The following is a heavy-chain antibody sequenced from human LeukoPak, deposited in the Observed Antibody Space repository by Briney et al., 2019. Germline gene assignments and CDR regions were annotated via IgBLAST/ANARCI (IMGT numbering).Heavy chain of an antibody. D-gene: IGHD2-2*01. J-gene: IGHJ6*03. Sequence: PGGSLRLSCAASGFTFSSYAMNWVRQAPGKGLEWVSAISGSGGSTYYADSVKGRFTISRDNSKNTLYLQMNSLRAEDTAVYYCAKAQKREYQLLSRTNYYYYMDVWGKGTTVTVSS. CDR3: AKAQKREYQLLSRTNYYYYMDV. V-gene: IGHV3-23*01. CDR2: ISGSGGST. CDR1: GFTFSSYA.